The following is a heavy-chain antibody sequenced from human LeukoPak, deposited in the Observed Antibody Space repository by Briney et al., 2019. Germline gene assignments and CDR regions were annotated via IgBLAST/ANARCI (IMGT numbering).Heavy chain of an antibody. CDR3: ARYPNNHDSRFREKGFDY. Sequence: SETLSLTCTVSGGSISSYYWSWIRQPPGKGLEWIGDIYYSGSTNYNPSLKSRVTISVDTSKNQFSLKLSSVTAADTAVYYCARYPNNHDSRFREKGFDYWGQGTLVTVSS. J-gene: IGHJ4*02. D-gene: IGHD3-22*01. CDR1: GGSISSYY. CDR2: IYYSGST. V-gene: IGHV4-59*01.